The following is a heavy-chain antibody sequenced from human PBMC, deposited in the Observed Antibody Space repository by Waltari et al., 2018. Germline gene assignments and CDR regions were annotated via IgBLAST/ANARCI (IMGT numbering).Heavy chain of an antibody. CDR1: GGTFSSYA. Sequence: QVQLVQSGAEVKKPGASVKVSCKASGGTFSSYAISWVRQAPGQGLEWMGGIIPIFGTANYAQKFQGRVTITADESTSTAYMELSSLRSEDTAVYYCADHLGPLTYGDYSPFDYWGQGTLVTVSS. J-gene: IGHJ4*02. CDR3: ADHLGPLTYGDYSPFDY. V-gene: IGHV1-69*01. CDR2: IIPIFGTA. D-gene: IGHD4-17*01.